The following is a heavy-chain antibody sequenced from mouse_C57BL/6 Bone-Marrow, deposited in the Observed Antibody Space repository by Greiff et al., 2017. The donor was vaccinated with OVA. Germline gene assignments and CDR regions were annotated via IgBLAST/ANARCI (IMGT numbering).Heavy chain of an antibody. D-gene: IGHD1-1*01. Sequence: DVMLVESGEGLVKPGGSLKLSCAASGFTFSSYAMSWVRQTPEKRLEWVAYISSGGDYIYYADTVKGRFTISRDNARNTLYLQMSSLKSEDTAMYYCTREGTTVVWYFDVWGTGTTVTVSS. J-gene: IGHJ1*03. CDR1: GFTFSSYA. CDR3: TREGTTVVWYFDV. V-gene: IGHV5-9-1*02. CDR2: ISSGGDYI.